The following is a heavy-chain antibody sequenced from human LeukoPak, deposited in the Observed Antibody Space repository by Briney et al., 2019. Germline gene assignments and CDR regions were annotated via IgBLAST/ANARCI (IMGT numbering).Heavy chain of an antibody. V-gene: IGHV1-18*01. J-gene: IGHJ6*03. CDR3: ARSERGYSGSYYGDINYYYYMDV. D-gene: IGHD1-26*01. CDR2: ISAYNGNT. CDR1: GYTFTSYG. Sequence: ASVKVSCKASGYTFTSYGISWVRQAPGQGLEWMGWISAYNGNTNYAQKLQGRVTMTTDTSTSTAYMELRSLRSDDTAVYYCARSERGYSGSYYGDINYYYYMDVWGKGTTVTISS.